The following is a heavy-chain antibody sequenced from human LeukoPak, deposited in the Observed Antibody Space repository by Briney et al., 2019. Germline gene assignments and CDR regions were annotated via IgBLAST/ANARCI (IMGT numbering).Heavy chain of an antibody. J-gene: IGHJ4*02. CDR1: GGSISSYY. D-gene: IGHD5-12*01. CDR2: IYYSGST. Sequence: SETLSLTCSVSGGSISSYYWSWIRQPPGKGLEWIGYIYYSGSTNYNPSLKSRLTLSIDTSKNQFSLKLSSVIAADTAVYYCASQSGGYAYWGQGTLVSVSS. CDR3: ASQSGGYAY. V-gene: IGHV4-59*03.